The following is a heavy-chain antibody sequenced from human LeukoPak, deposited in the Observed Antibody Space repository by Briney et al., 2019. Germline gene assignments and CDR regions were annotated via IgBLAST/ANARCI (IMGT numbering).Heavy chain of an antibody. V-gene: IGHV3-64*01. CDR2: ISSNGGST. CDR1: GFTFSSYA. D-gene: IGHD1-26*01. Sequence: GGSLRLSCAASGFTFSSYAMHWVRQAPGKGLEYVSAISSNGGSTYYANSVKGRFTISRDNSKNTLYPQMGSLRAEDMAVYYCARGYSGSYYGYYYYYMDVWGKETTVTVSS. J-gene: IGHJ6*03. CDR3: ARGYSGSYYGYYYYYMDV.